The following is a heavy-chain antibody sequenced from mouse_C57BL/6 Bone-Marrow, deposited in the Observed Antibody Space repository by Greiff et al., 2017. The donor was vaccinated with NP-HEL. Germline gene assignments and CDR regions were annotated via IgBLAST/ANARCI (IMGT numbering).Heavy chain of an antibody. J-gene: IGHJ2*01. V-gene: IGHV1-81*01. Sequence: VQLVESGAELARPGASVKLSCKASGYTFTSYGISWVKQRTGQGLEWIGEIYPRSGNTYYNEKFKGKATLTADKSSSTAYMELRSLTSEDSAVYFCARGELLPYYFDYWGQGTTLTVSS. CDR2: IYPRSGNT. CDR1: GYTFTSYG. D-gene: IGHD2-1*01. CDR3: ARGELLPYYFDY.